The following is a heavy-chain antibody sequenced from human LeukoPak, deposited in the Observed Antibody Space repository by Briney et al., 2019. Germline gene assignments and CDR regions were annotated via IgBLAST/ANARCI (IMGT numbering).Heavy chain of an antibody. CDR2: INHSGST. J-gene: IGHJ6*02. CDR3: ARGVYYYGSGSLVPYYYYGMDV. D-gene: IGHD3-10*01. V-gene: IGHV4-34*01. Sequence: SETLSLTCAVYGGSFSRYYWSWIRQPPGKGLEWIGEINHSGSTNYNPSLKSRVTISVDTSKNQFSLKLSSVTAADTAVYYCARGVYYYGSGSLVPYYYYGMDVWGQGTTVTVSS. CDR1: GGSFSRYY.